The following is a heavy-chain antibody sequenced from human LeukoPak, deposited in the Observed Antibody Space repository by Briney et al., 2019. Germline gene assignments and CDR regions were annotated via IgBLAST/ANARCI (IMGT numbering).Heavy chain of an antibody. J-gene: IGHJ6*02. V-gene: IGHV3-15*04. CDR1: GFTFDDYV. Sequence: PGGSLRLSCAASGFTFDDYVMNWVRQVPGKGLEWVGQIVSQIDGGTTDYAAPVKGRFTISRDDSESMLYLQMNSLKIEDTAVYYCTTDEDWNYARKDVWGQGATVIVSS. CDR2: IVSQIDGGTT. D-gene: IGHD1-7*01. CDR3: TTDEDWNYARKDV.